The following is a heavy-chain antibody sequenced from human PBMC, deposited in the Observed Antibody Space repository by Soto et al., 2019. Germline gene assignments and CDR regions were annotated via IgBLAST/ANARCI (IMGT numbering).Heavy chain of an antibody. V-gene: IGHV3-11*01. D-gene: IGHD3-10*01. CDR2: ISGTAGII. CDR3: ARAPYYGSGTYYYYALDV. J-gene: IGHJ6*02. CDR1: GITFSDHY. Sequence: QVQLVESGGGLVKPGGSLRLSCEASGITFSDHYMTWIRQAPGKGLEWISYISGTAGIIYYADSVKGRFTISRDNAKNSLFLQLTSLTAEDTAVYYCARAPYYGSGTYYYYALDVWGQGTTVTVSS.